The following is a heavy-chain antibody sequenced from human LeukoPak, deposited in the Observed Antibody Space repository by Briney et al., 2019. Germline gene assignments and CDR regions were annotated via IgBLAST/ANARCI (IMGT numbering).Heavy chain of an antibody. CDR3: ARDREPWLVVNYFDY. D-gene: IGHD6-19*01. CDR2: IRYDGSNK. Sequence: PGGSLRLSCAASGFTFSSYGMHWVRQAPGKGLEWVAFIRYDGSNKYYADSVKGRFTISRDNAKNSLYLQMNSLRAEDTAVYYCARDREPWLVVNYFDYWGQGTLVTVSS. J-gene: IGHJ4*02. CDR1: GFTFSSYG. V-gene: IGHV3-30*02.